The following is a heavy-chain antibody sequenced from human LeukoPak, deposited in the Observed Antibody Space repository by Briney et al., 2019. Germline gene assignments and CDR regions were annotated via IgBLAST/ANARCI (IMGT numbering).Heavy chain of an antibody. CDR3: AREGGSSRSLEN. Sequence: PSETLSLTCNVSGGSISSSYWSWIRQPAGKGLEWIGRIYAGGSSNYNPSLKSRVTMSVDTSKNQFSLNLSSVTAADTAVYYCAREGGSSRSLENWGQGTLVTVSS. V-gene: IGHV4-4*07. J-gene: IGHJ4*02. CDR2: IYAGGSS. CDR1: GGSISSSY. D-gene: IGHD1-26*01.